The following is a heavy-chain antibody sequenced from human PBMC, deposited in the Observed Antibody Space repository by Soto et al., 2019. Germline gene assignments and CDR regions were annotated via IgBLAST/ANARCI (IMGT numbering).Heavy chain of an antibody. CDR2: INPNNGGT. CDR3: ARVGMVTFVGYKTFEP. J-gene: IGHJ5*02. V-gene: IGHV1-2*02. D-gene: IGHD3-16*01. CDR1: GYTFTGYY. Sequence: ASVKVSCKASGYTFTGYYLHWVRQAPGQGLEWMGWINPNNGGTIYAQEFQGRVTMTTDTSSSTAYMELSSLRSDDTAVYYCARVGMVTFVGYKTFEPWGSGTLVNESS.